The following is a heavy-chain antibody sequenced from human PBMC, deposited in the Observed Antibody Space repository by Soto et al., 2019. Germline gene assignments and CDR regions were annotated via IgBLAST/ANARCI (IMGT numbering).Heavy chain of an antibody. CDR1: GGSVNSDNFY. D-gene: IGHD6-6*01. V-gene: IGHV4-61*01. Sequence: QVHLQESGPGQVKPSETLSLICTVSGGSVNSDNFYWSWIRQPPGRGLEWIGYIYYTRSTSYNPSLKSRVTISIDTSRNQFSLKLSSVTAADTAVYYCAREFSNSPEAFDSWGQGSLVTVSS. CDR3: AREFSNSPEAFDS. CDR2: IYYTRST. J-gene: IGHJ4*02.